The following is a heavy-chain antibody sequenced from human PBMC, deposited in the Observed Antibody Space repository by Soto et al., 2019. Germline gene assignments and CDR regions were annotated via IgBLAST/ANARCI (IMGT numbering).Heavy chain of an antibody. V-gene: IGHV3-11*01. J-gene: IGHJ6*02. CDR3: ARDLLGSGYYYYGMDV. Sequence: GGSLRLSCAASGFTFSDYYMSWIRQAPGKGLEWVSYISSSGSTIYYADSVKGRFTISRDNAKNSLYLQMNSLRAEDTAVYYCARDLLGSGYYYYGMDVWGQGTTVTVSS. CDR1: GFTFSDYY. CDR2: ISSSGSTI.